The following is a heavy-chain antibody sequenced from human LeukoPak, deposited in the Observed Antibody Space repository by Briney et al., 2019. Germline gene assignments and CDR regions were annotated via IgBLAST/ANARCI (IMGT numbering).Heavy chain of an antibody. CDR3: ARDRSSDYAAASTHFDY. CDR1: GGSISSSSYY. Sequence: PSETLSLTCTVSGGSISSSSYYWGWIRQPPGKGLEWIGSIYYSGSTYYNPSPKSRVTISVDTSKNQFSLKLSSVTAADTAVYYCARDRSSDYAAASTHFDYWGQGTLVTVSS. J-gene: IGHJ4*02. V-gene: IGHV4-39*07. D-gene: IGHD4-17*01. CDR2: IYYSGST.